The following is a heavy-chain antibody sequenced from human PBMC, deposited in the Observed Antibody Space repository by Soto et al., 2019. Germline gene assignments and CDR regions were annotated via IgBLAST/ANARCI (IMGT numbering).Heavy chain of an antibody. CDR1: GYTFTNYG. J-gene: IGHJ5*02. Sequence: QLQLVQSGTELKKPGASVKVSCKASGYTFTNYGITWVRQAPGQGLEWMGWINADYGNTNYEQKFQGRVTMTTDTSTNTAYMELRSLRPDDTAVYYCARKSLSNCNWFDPWGQGTLVTVSS. D-gene: IGHD4-4*01. CDR2: INADYGNT. V-gene: IGHV1-18*04. CDR3: ARKSLSNCNWFDP.